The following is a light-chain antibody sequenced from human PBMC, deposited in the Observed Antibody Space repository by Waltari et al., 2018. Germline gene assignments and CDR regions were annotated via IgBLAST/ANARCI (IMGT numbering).Light chain of an antibody. Sequence: DVVMTQSPLFLPITPGQPASMTCLSSQSLLHRDGNTFLSWFLQKPCPPPRRLTYNVSNRDAGVPDRVSGSGAGTDFTLKSSRVEAEDVAIYYSMQGTHVPYSFGQGTKVEIK. CDR1: QSLLHRDGNTF. CDR2: NVS. CDR3: MQGTHVPYS. V-gene: IGKV2-30*02. J-gene: IGKJ2*03.